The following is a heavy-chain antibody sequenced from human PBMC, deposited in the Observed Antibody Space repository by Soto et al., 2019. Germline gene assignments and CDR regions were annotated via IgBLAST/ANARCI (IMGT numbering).Heavy chain of an antibody. CDR2: MNTNSGNT. D-gene: IGHD4-4*01. V-gene: IGHV1-8*01. CDR1: GYTFSTFD. J-gene: IGHJ6*03. CDR3: ARGYSSYYYYYMDV. Sequence: QVHLVQSGADVKKPGASVKVSCKASGYTFSTFDINWVRQATGQGLEWMGWMNTNSGNTGSAQKFQGRVTMTRNTSISTAYLELSNLRSEDTAVYFCARGYSSYYYYYMDVWGNGTTVTVSS.